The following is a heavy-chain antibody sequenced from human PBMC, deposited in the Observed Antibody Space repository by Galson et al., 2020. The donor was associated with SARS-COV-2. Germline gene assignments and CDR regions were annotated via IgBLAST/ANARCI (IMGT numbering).Heavy chain of an antibody. D-gene: IGHD2-15*01. CDR1: GFTFSSYT. CDR3: ASRYGSGGACYLDS. Sequence: GESLKISCAASGFTFSSYTFTWVRQAPGKGLEWISYISSSSYTISYADSVKCRFTISRDNAKNSLFLQMNSLRADGTAVYYCASRYGSGGACYLDSWGQGTMVTVSS. CDR2: ISSSSYTI. J-gene: IGHJ4*02. V-gene: IGHV3-48*04.